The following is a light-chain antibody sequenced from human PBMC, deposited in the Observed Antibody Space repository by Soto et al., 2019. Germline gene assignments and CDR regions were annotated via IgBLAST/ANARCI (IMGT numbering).Light chain of an antibody. J-gene: IGKJ2*01. Sequence: EIVLTQSPGTLSLSPGERATLSCRASQSVSSSYLAWYQQKPGQAPRLLISGASSRATGIPDRCSGSGYGTDFTLTISRLEPEDFAVYYCQQYGSLPPYTFGEGTKLEIK. CDR2: GAS. V-gene: IGKV3-20*01. CDR3: QQYGSLPPYT. CDR1: QSVSSSY.